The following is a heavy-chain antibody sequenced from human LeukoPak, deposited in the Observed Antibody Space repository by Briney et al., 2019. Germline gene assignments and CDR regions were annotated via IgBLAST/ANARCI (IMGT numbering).Heavy chain of an antibody. J-gene: IGHJ4*02. CDR3: ARDRLYSGSYLTFDY. CDR1: GGTFSSFS. Sequence: SVKVSCKASGGTFSSFSINWVRRAPGQGLEWVGGLIPLIGTPKYARKFQGRVTITTDASATTSYLEVSSLRSEDTAVYYCARDRLYSGSYLTFDYWGQGTLVTVSS. D-gene: IGHD1-26*01. V-gene: IGHV1-69*05. CDR2: LIPLIGTP.